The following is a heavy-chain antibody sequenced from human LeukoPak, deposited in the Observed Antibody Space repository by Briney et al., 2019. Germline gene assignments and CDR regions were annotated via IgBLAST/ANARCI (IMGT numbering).Heavy chain of an antibody. J-gene: IGHJ4*02. CDR3: ARGFRYYGSGSYWDY. CDR2: ISYDGSNK. D-gene: IGHD3-10*01. Sequence: PGGSLRLSCAASGFTFSSYAMHWVRQAPGKGLEWVAVISYDGSNKYYADSVKGRFTISRDNSKNTLYLQMNSLRAEDTAVYYCARGFRYYGSGSYWDYWGQGTLVTVSS. V-gene: IGHV3-30*04. CDR1: GFTFSSYA.